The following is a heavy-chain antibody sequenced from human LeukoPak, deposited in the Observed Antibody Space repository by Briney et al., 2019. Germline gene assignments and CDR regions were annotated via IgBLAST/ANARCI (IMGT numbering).Heavy chain of an antibody. D-gene: IGHD6-13*01. Sequence: ETLSLTCTVSGGSISSCYWSWIRQPPGKGLEWIGYIYYSGSTNYNPSLKSRVTTSVDTSKNQFSLKLSSVTAADTAVYYCARHEKEQQLVRGAFDIWGQGTLVTVSS. CDR2: IYYSGST. J-gene: IGHJ4*02. V-gene: IGHV4-59*08. CDR3: ARHEKEQQLVRGAFDI. CDR1: GGSISSCY.